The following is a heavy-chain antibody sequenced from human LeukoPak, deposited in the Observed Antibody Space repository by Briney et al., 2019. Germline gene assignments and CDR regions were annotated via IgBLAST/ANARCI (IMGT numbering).Heavy chain of an antibody. D-gene: IGHD3-16*01. CDR1: GFIFSSYG. V-gene: IGHV3-23*01. CDR2: TSTRGGST. J-gene: IGHJ4*02. CDR3: AKARSSWGRYFDF. Sequence: PGGSLRLSCAASGFIFSSYGMSWVRQAPGKGLEWISSTSTRGGSTFYADSVKGRFFISRDNSNNTLFLPMNSLRVDDTAVYYCAKARSSWGRYFDFWGRGTLVTVS.